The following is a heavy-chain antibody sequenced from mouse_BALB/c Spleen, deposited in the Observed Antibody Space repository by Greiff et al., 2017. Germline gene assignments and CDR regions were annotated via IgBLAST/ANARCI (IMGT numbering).Heavy chain of an antibody. D-gene: IGHD2-10*02. CDR3: ARPSMVTSYYFDY. CDR2: ISSGGSYT. CDR1: GFTFSSYG. J-gene: IGHJ2*01. Sequence: EVMLVESGGDLVKPGGSLKLSCAASGFTFSSYGMSWVRQTPDKRLEWVATISSGGSYTYYPDSVKGRFTISRDNAKNTLYLQMSSLKSEDTAMYYCARPSMVTSYYFDYWGQGTTLTVSS. V-gene: IGHV5-6*01.